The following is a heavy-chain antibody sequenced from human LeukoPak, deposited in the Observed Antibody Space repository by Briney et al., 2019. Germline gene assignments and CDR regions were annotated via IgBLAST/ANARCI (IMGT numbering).Heavy chain of an antibody. J-gene: IGHJ6*02. CDR1: GFTVSGNY. CDR3: AREKSYYAYYYGMDV. V-gene: IGHV3-53*01. CDR2: IYSGGST. Sequence: GGSLRLSCAASGFTVSGNYMSWVRQAPGKGLEWVSVIYSGGSTYYADSVKGRFTISRDNSKNTLYLQMNSLRAEDTAVYYCAREKSYYAYYYGMDVWGQGTTVTVSS. D-gene: IGHD1-26*01.